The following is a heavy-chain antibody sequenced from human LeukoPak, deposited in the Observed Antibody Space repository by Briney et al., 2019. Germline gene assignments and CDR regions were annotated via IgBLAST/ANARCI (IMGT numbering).Heavy chain of an antibody. CDR1: GCSFSDFW. J-gene: IGHJ4*02. CDR3: ARGDYGDFRVFYTLFDY. V-gene: IGHV5-51*01. CDR2: IYPGDSDT. Sequence: GESLKISCKGSGCSFSDFWIVWVRQMPGQGLEWMGIIYPGDSDTRYSPSFQGQVTISADKSISTAYLQWSSLKASDTAMYYCARGDYGDFRVFYTLFDYWGQGTLVTVSS. D-gene: IGHD4-17*01.